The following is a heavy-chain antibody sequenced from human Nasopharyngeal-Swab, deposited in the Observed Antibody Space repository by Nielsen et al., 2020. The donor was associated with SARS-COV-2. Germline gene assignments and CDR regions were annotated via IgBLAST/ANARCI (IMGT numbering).Heavy chain of an antibody. CDR3: ARDSMPHCSSTSCRKYGMDA. J-gene: IGHJ6*02. CDR1: GFTFSDYY. V-gene: IGHV3-11*05. Sequence: GGSLRLSCAASGFTFSDYYMSWIRQAPGKGLEWVSYISSSSSYTNYADSVKGRFTISRDNAKNSLYLQMNSLRAEDTAVYYCARDSMPHCSSTSCRKYGMDAWGQGTTVTVSS. D-gene: IGHD2-2*01. CDR2: ISSSSSYT.